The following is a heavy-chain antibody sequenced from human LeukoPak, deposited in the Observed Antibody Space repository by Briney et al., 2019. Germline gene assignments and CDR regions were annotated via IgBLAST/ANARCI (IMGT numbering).Heavy chain of an antibody. D-gene: IGHD3-3*01. J-gene: IGHJ4*02. CDR2: VSTYNGNT. CDR3: ASVYDFGSGRATDY. V-gene: IGHV1-18*01. CDR1: GYTFSSYG. Sequence: GASVKVSCKASGYTFSSYGISWVRQAPGQGLEWMGSVSTYNGNTNYAQKPQGRVTMTRDTSISTAYMELTRLRSDDTAMYYCASVYDFGSGRATDYWGQGTLVTVSS.